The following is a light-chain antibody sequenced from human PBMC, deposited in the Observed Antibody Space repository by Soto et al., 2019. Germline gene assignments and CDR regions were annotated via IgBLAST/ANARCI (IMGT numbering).Light chain of an antibody. CDR2: GAS. CDR1: QSVSSSY. CDR3: RQYGDSPFT. J-gene: IGKJ3*01. V-gene: IGKV3-20*01. Sequence: EIVLTQSPGTLSLSPGERATLSCRASQSVSSSYLAWYQQKPGQAPRLLIYGASSRAAGIPDRFSGSGSGTDFTLTISRLEPEDFAVYSCRQYGDSPFTFGPGTKVDIK.